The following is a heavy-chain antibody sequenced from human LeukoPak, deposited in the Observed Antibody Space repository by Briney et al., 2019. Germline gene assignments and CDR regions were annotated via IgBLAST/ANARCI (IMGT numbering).Heavy chain of an antibody. CDR1: GYTFTSYY. CDR2: INPNSGGT. V-gene: IGHV1-2*02. J-gene: IGHJ4*02. D-gene: IGHD6-19*01. CDR3: ARDKPYSSGWGFFDY. Sequence: ASVKVSCKASGYTFTSYYMHWVRQAPGQGLEWMGWINPNSGGTNYAQKFQGRVTMTRDTSISTAYMELSRLRSDDTAVYYCARDKPYSSGWGFFDYWGQGTLVTVSS.